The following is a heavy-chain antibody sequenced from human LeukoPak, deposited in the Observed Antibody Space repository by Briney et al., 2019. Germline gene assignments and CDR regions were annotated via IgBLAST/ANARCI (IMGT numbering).Heavy chain of an antibody. V-gene: IGHV1-46*01. D-gene: IGHD6-6*01. CDR2: IHPSGGSK. Sequence: ASVKASWKASGYTFTSYYMHCVRQAPGQWLEWNGIIHPSGGSKSYAQKYQGRVTMTSDMSTSTVYMELSSLRSEDTAVYYCARDTSHSSSSVYYYYYYMDVWGKGTTVTVSS. CDR3: ARDTSHSSSSVYYYYYYMDV. CDR1: GYTFTSYY. J-gene: IGHJ6*03.